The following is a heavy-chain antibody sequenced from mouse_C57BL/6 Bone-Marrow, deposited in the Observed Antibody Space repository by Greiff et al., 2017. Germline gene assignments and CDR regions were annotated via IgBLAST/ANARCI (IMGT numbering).Heavy chain of an antibody. J-gene: IGHJ4*01. Sequence: QVHVKQPGTELVKPGASVKLSCKASGYTFTSYWMHWVKQRPGQGLEWIGNINPSNGGTNYNEKFKSKATLTVDKSSSTAYMQLSSLTSEDSAVYYCARSGSSDYAMDYWGQGTSVTVSS. CDR2: INPSNGGT. D-gene: IGHD1-1*01. CDR1: GYTFTSYW. CDR3: ARSGSSDYAMDY. V-gene: IGHV1-53*01.